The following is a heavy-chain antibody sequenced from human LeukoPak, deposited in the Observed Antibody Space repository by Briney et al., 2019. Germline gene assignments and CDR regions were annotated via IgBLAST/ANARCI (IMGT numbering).Heavy chain of an antibody. CDR1: GGSVSNYY. J-gene: IGHJ4*02. CDR2: VYYTGST. D-gene: IGHD6-13*01. CDR3: ARDGGSSWDFDY. Sequence: SETLSPTCSVSGGSVSNYYWSWIRQPPGKGLEWIGYVYYTGSTNYNPSLKSRVTMFEDKSKNQFSLRLYSVTVADTAVYYCARDGGSSWDFDYWGQGTLVTVSS. V-gene: IGHV4-4*08.